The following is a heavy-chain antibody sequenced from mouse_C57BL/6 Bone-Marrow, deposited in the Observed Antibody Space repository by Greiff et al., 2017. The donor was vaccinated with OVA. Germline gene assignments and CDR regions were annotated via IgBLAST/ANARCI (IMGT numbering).Heavy chain of an antibody. J-gene: IGHJ2*01. CDR3: ARRGFLYYFDY. V-gene: IGHV1-39*01. D-gene: IGHD6-1*01. CDR1: GYSFTDYN. CDR2: INPNYGTT. Sequence: EVQLQQSGPELVKPGASVKISCKASGYSFTDYNLNWVKQSNGKSLEWIGVINPNYGTTSYNQKFKGKATLTADKSSSTAYMQLSSLTSEDSAVYFCARRGFLYYFDYWGQGTTRTVSS.